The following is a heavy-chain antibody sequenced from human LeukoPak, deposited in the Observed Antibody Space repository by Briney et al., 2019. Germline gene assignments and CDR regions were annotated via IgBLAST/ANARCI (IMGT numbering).Heavy chain of an antibody. CDR3: ARVFIYCSGGSCYCDY. CDR2: INPNSGGT. V-gene: IGHV1-2*02. Sequence: ASVKVSCKASGYTFTGYYMHWVRQAPGQGLERMGWINPNSGGTNYAQKFQGRVTMTRDTSISTAYMELSRLRSDDTAVYYCARVFIYCSGGSCYCDYWGQGTLVTVSS. CDR1: GYTFTGYY. J-gene: IGHJ4*02. D-gene: IGHD2-15*01.